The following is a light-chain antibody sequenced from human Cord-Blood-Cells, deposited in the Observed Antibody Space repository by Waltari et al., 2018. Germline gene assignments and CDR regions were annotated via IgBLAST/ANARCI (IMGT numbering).Light chain of an antibody. Sequence: QSVLTQPPSVSAAPGQKVTISCSGSSSNIGNNYVSWYQQLPGTAPKLLIYENNKRPSGIPDRFSDSKSGTSATLGITGLQTGDEADYYCGTWDSSLSCVFGTGTKVTVL. CDR2: ENN. J-gene: IGLJ1*01. CDR3: GTWDSSLSCV. V-gene: IGLV1-51*02. CDR1: SSNIGNNY.